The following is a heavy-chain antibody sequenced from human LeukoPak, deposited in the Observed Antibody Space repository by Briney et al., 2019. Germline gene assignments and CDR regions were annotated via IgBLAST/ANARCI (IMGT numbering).Heavy chain of an antibody. CDR1: GYTFTGYY. CDR2: INPNSGGT. J-gene: IGHJ4*02. V-gene: IGHV1-2*02. D-gene: IGHD2-2*01. Sequence: GASVKVSCKASGYTFTGYYMHWVRQAPGQGLEWMGWINPNSGGTNYAQKFQGRVTMTRDTSISTAYMELSRLRSDDTAVYYCATGIGYCSSTSCPLNDYWGQGTLVTVSS. CDR3: ATGIGYCSSTSCPLNDY.